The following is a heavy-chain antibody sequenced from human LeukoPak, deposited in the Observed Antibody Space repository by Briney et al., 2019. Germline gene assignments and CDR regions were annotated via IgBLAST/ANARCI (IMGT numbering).Heavy chain of an antibody. CDR1: GFTFSSYA. CDR3: AKESRFSRQYSYGAFDI. D-gene: IGHD5-18*01. Sequence: PGGSLRLSCAASGFTFSSYAMHWVRQAPGKGLEWVSAISGSGGSTYYADSVKGRFTISRDNSKNTLYLQMNSLRAEDTAVYYCAKESRFSRQYSYGAFDIWGQGTMVTVSS. CDR2: ISGSGGST. V-gene: IGHV3-23*01. J-gene: IGHJ3*02.